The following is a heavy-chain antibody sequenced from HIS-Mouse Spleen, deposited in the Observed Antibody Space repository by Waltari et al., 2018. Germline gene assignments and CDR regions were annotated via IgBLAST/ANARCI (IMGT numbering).Heavy chain of an antibody. CDR1: GFTVSSYG. CDR3: AKDLARKDSGYDAFDI. CDR2: IWYDGSNK. Sequence: QVQLVESGGGVVQPGRSRRLSCAASGFTVSSYGMHWVRQAPGKGLEWVAVIWYDGSNKYYADSVKGRFTISRDNSKNTLYLQMNSLRAEDTAVYYCAKDLARKDSGYDAFDIWGQGTMVTVSS. J-gene: IGHJ3*02. D-gene: IGHD5-12*01. V-gene: IGHV3-33*06.